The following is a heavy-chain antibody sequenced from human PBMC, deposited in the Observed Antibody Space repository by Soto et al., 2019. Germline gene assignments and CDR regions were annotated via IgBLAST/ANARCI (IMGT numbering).Heavy chain of an antibody. D-gene: IGHD3-22*01. CDR2: IYHSGST. J-gene: IGHJ3*02. V-gene: IGHV4-38-2*01. CDR1: GYSISSGYY. CDR3: ATGGDKWLLLHYDAFDI. Sequence: KTSETLSLTCAVSGYSISSGYYWGWIRQPPGKGLEWIGSIYHSGSTYYNPSLKSRVTISVDTSKNQFSLKLSSVTAADTAVYYCATGGDKWLLLHYDAFDIWGQGTMVTVSS.